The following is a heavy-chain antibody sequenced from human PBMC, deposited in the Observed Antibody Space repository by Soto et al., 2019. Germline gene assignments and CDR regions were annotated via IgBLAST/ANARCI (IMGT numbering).Heavy chain of an antibody. CDR1: GGSISSYY. D-gene: IGHD4-17*01. CDR2: IYYSGST. CDR3: ARENYGGNSVYFQH. J-gene: IGHJ1*01. Sequence: PSETLSLTCTVSGGSISSYYWSWIRQPPGKGLEWIGYIYYSGSTNYNPSLKSRVTISVDTSKNQFSLKLSSVTAADTAVYYCARENYGGNSVYFQHWGQGTLVTSPQ. V-gene: IGHV4-59*01.